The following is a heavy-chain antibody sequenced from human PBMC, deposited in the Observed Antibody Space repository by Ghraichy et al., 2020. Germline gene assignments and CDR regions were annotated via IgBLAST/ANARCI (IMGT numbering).Heavy chain of an antibody. CDR2: IYYTGST. J-gene: IGHJ4*02. D-gene: IGHD3/OR15-3a*01. CDR1: GGSIASTSFY. V-gene: IGHV4-39*01. Sequence: SETLSLTCTVSGGSIASTSFYWAWIRQSPGKGLEYIGSIYYTGSTDYNPSLKSRVTMSVDASKNQFSLRLRSVKAADTAVYYCARHVAGLALYYFDFWGQGTLDAVSS. CDR3: ARHVAGLALYYFDF.